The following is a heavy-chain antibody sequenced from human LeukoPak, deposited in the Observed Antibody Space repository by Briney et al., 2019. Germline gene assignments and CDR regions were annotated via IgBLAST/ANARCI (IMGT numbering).Heavy chain of an antibody. J-gene: IGHJ4*02. Sequence: PGGSLRLSCVASGGTTDDYGMRWVRQAPGKGLEWVSGINWDGTNTYYAESVKGRFTISRDSAEKSLYLQMNSLRDDDTAFYYCVKDLSSTWYSFDYWGQGTLVTVSS. V-gene: IGHV3-20*04. CDR2: INWDGTNT. CDR3: VKDLSSTWYSFDY. D-gene: IGHD6-13*01. CDR1: GGTTDDYG.